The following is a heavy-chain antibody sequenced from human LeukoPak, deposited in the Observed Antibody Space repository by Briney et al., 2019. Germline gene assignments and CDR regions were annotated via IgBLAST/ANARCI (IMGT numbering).Heavy chain of an antibody. CDR1: GGTFNSYA. V-gene: IGHV1-69*05. J-gene: IGHJ5*02. D-gene: IGHD3-22*01. Sequence: APVKVSCKASGGTFNSYAISWVRQAPGQGLEWMGGIIPIFGTANYAQKVQGRVTITTDESTTTAYMEPSSLRSEDTAVYYCARARSPSSGYLLRDHNWFDPWGQGTLVTVSS. CDR3: ARARSPSSGYLLRDHNWFDP. CDR2: IIPIFGTA.